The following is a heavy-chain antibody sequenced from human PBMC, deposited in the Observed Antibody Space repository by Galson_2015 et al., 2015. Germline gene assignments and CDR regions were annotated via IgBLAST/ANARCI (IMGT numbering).Heavy chain of an antibody. V-gene: IGHV3-7*01. J-gene: IGHJ4*02. Sequence: SLRLSCAASGFTFSNYWMSWVRQAPGKGLEWVANIKQDGSEKYYVDSVKGRFTISGDNARNSLYLQMNSLRAEDTAVYYCARGGYCSSTSCYRTIDYWGQGTLVTVSS. CDR2: IKQDGSEK. CDR3: ARGGYCSSTSCYRTIDY. D-gene: IGHD2-2*01. CDR1: GFTFSNYW.